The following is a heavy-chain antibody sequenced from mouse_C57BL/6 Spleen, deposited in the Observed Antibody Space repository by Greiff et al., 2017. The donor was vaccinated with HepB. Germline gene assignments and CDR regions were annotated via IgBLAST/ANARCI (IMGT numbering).Heavy chain of an antibody. CDR2: INPNNGGT. J-gene: IGHJ4*01. V-gene: IGHV1-26*01. D-gene: IGHD3-3*01. CDR1: GYTFTDYY. Sequence: EVQLQQSGPELVKPGASVKISCKASGYTFTDYYMNWVKQSHGKSLEWIGDINPNNGGTSYNQKFKGKATLTVDKSSSTAYMELRSLTSEDSAVYYCARNPRGAMDYWGQGTSVTVSS. CDR3: ARNPRGAMDY.